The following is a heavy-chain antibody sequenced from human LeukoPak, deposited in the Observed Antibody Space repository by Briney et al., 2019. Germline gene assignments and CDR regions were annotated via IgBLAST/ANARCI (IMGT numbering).Heavy chain of an antibody. V-gene: IGHV3-66*01. Sequence: PGGSLRLSCAASGFTVSSNYMSWVRQAPGKGLEWVSVIYSGGSTYYADSVKGRFTISRDNSKNTLYLQMNSLRAEDTAVYYCAREPTGEFYYYYGMDVWGQGTTVTVFS. J-gene: IGHJ6*02. CDR3: AREPTGEFYYYYGMDV. CDR1: GFTVSSNY. D-gene: IGHD7-27*01. CDR2: IYSGGST.